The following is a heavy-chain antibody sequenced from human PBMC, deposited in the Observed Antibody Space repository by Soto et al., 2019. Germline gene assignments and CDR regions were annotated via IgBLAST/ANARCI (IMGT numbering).Heavy chain of an antibody. CDR3: ARVSGANYDFWSGYSGFAYYGMDV. J-gene: IGHJ6*02. CDR2: INHSGST. CDR1: GGSFSGHY. Sequence: QVQIQQWGAGLLKPSETLSLTCAVYGGSFSGHYWSWIRQPPGKGLEWIGEINHSGSTNYNPSPKSRVTISVDSFKKQFSLKLSSVTAADTAVYYCARVSGANYDFWSGYSGFAYYGMDVWGQGTTVTVSS. D-gene: IGHD3-3*01. V-gene: IGHV4-34*01.